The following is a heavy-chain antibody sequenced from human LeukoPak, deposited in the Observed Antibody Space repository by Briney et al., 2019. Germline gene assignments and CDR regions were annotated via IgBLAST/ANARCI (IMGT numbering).Heavy chain of an antibody. D-gene: IGHD2-21*02. Sequence: GASVKVSCKASGYTFTGYYMHWVRQAPGQGLEWMGRINPNSGGTNYAQKFQGRVTMTRDTSISTAYMELSRLRSDDTAVYYCATERRVTPYYYYGMDVWGQGTTVTVSS. CDR1: GYTFTGYY. CDR3: ATERRVTPYYYYGMDV. V-gene: IGHV1-2*06. CDR2: INPNSGGT. J-gene: IGHJ6*02.